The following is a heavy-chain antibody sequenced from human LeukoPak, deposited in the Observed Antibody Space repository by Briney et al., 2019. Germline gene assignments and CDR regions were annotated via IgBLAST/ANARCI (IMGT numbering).Heavy chain of an antibody. V-gene: IGHV3-21*01. J-gene: IGHJ4*02. CDR2: ISSSSSYI. D-gene: IGHD3/OR15-3a*01. CDR3: ARAGLVPYFDY. Sequence: GGPLSLSCAASGSTFSSYTMNGFRKAPGKGLEGVSSISSSSSYIYYADSVKGRFTISRDNAKNSLYLQMNSLRAEDTAVYYCARAGLVPYFDYWGQGTLVTVSS. CDR1: GSTFSSYT.